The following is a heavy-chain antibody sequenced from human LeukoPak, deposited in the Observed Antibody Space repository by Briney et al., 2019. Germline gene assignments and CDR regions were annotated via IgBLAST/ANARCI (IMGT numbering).Heavy chain of an antibody. CDR3: ARDNSVGETAWWFDP. V-gene: IGHV1-46*01. CDR2: INPSGSSA. CDR1: GYSFTSYY. Sequence: ASVKVSCKASGYSFTSYYMHWVRQAPGQGLEWMGFINPSGSSAAYAQKFQGRLTMTRDMFTSTDYMELTSLTSDDTAVYYCARDNSVGETAWWFDPWGQGTLVSVSS. J-gene: IGHJ5*02. D-gene: IGHD1-26*01.